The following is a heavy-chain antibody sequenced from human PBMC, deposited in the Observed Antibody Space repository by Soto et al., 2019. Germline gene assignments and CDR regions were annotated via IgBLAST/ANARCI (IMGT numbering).Heavy chain of an antibody. CDR1: GGTFSSYA. J-gene: IGHJ6*02. CDR2: IIPIFGTA. Sequence: SVKVSCKASGGTFSSYAISWVRQAPGQGLEWMGGIIPIFGTANYAQKFQGRVTITADESTSTAYMELSSLRSEDTAVYYCARERYSSSPTSRYYYGMDVWGQGTTVTVSS. CDR3: ARERYSSSPTSRYYYGMDV. V-gene: IGHV1-69*13. D-gene: IGHD6-6*01.